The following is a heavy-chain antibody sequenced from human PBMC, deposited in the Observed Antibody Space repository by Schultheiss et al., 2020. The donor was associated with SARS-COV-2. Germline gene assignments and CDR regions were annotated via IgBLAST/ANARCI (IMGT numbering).Heavy chain of an antibody. Sequence: SVKVSCKASGGTFSSYAISWVRQAPGQGLEWMGGIIPIFGTANYAQKFQGRVTITADESTSTAYMELSSLRSEDTALYYCAKDSGSGGYYYYGMDVWGQGTTVTVSS. J-gene: IGHJ6*02. V-gene: IGHV1-69*13. CDR1: GGTFSSYA. CDR3: AKDSGSGGYYYYGMDV. CDR2: IIPIFGTA. D-gene: IGHD2-15*01.